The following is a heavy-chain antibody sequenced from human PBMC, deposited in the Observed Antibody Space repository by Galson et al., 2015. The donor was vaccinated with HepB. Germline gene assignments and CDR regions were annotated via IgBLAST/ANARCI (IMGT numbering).Heavy chain of an antibody. CDR3: ARQAIAVAGTLWYFDL. J-gene: IGHJ2*01. Sequence: QSGAEVKKPGESLKISCTGSGYSFTSYWIGWVRQMPGKGLEWMGIIYPGDSDTRYSPSFQGQVTISADKSVSTAYLQWSSLKASDTAMYYCARQAIAVAGTLWYFDLWGRGTLVTVSS. CDR1: GYSFTSYW. V-gene: IGHV5-51*01. CDR2: IYPGDSDT. D-gene: IGHD6-19*01.